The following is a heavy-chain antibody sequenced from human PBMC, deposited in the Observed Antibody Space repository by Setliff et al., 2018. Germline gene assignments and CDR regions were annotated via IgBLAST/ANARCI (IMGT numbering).Heavy chain of an antibody. CDR2: INHLGGT. CDR3: ARDFELLENYDIRGVFFDY. Sequence: PSETLSLTCTVSSASFSGYYWSWIRQSPGKGLEWIGEINHLGGTNYNPSLRSRVTISVDTSKNLFSLKLRSVTAADTAMYYCARDFELLENYDIRGVFFDYWGQGTLVTVSS. V-gene: IGHV4-34*01. J-gene: IGHJ4*01. D-gene: IGHD3-9*01. CDR1: SASFSGYY.